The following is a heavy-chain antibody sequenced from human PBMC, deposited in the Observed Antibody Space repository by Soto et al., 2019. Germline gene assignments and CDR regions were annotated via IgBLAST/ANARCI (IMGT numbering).Heavy chain of an antibody. V-gene: IGHV4-59*12. J-gene: IGHJ5*02. CDR2: IYYSGST. D-gene: IGHD3-10*01. CDR1: GGSISSYY. Sequence: LSETLSLTCTVSGGSISSYYWSWIRQPPGKELEWIGYIYYSGSTNYNPSLKSRVTISVDTSKNQFSLKLSSVTAADTAVYYCARVRRRVGMIDPWGQGTLVTVSS. CDR3: ARVRRRVGMIDP.